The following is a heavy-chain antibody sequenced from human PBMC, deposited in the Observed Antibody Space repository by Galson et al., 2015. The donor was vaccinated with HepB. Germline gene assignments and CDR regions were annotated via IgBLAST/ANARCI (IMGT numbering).Heavy chain of an antibody. J-gene: IGHJ6*01. CDR2: IKVDGSEE. CDR1: GFIFTNAW. D-gene: IGHD6-6*01. Sequence: SLRLSCAASGFIFTNAWMNWVSQAPGKGLEWVANIKVDGSEEYYVDSVEGRFTISRDNARNSLYLQMNSLRADDTAMYYCATSSIIARRSNDYHDGMIGWGRGTTVTAAS. V-gene: IGHV3-7*03. CDR3: ATSSIIARRSNDYHDGMIG.